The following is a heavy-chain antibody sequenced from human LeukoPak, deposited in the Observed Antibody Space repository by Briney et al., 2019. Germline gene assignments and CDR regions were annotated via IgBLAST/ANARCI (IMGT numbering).Heavy chain of an antibody. CDR3: ARDKYVGATYFDY. Sequence: SVKVSCKASGGTFSSYAISWVRQAPGQGLEWMGGIIPIFGTANYAQKFQGRITITADESTSTAYMELSSLRSEDTAVYYCARDKYVGATYFDYWGQGTLVTVSS. D-gene: IGHD1-26*01. CDR1: GGTFSSYA. V-gene: IGHV1-69*13. CDR2: IIPIFGTA. J-gene: IGHJ4*02.